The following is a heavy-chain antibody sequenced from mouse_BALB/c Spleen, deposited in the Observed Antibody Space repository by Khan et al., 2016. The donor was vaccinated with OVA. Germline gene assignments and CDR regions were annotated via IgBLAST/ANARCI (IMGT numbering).Heavy chain of an antibody. Sequence: QMQLEESGPGLVAPSQSLSITCTVSGFSLTNYGVNWVRQPPGKGLEWLGVIWGDGSTNYHSALKSRLSISKDNSKSQVFLKLNSLQTDDTATYYCAKGGNSYYAMDYWGQGTSVTVSS. CDR3: AKGGNSYYAMDY. D-gene: IGHD2-1*01. V-gene: IGHV2-3*01. J-gene: IGHJ4*01. CDR1: GFSLTNYG. CDR2: IWGDGST.